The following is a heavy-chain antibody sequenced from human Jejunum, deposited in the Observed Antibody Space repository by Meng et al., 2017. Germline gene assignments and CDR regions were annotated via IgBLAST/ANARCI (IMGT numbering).Heavy chain of an antibody. CDR3: ARDWGCRDGYCFSGLLEF. CDR1: GDSISSNNQ. D-gene: IGHD2-15*01. Sequence: QVQLQESGPGLVRPSGTLTLTCSVSGDSISSNNQWTWVRQPPGRGLEWIGEIYHSGDTNYNPSLTSPVTISVDKSKNQFTLRLNSVTAADTAIYYCARDWGCRDGYCFSGLLEFWGQGILVTVSS. CDR2: IYHSGDT. V-gene: IGHV4-4*02. J-gene: IGHJ4*02.